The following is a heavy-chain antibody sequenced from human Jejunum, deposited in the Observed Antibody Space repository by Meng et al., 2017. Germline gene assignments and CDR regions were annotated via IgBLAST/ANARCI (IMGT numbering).Heavy chain of an antibody. CDR2: INKNGGST. CDR3: ARPRDTTIPYVGMDV. V-gene: IGHV3-64*02. CDR1: GFIFNNYG. J-gene: IGHJ6*02. Sequence: GGSLRLSCAASGFIFNNYGMNWVRQAPGNGLEYVAGINKNGGSTDYADSVKGRFTISRDNSKSILYLQMGSLRAEDMAVYYCARPRDTTIPYVGMDVWGQGTTVTVSS. D-gene: IGHD5-18*01.